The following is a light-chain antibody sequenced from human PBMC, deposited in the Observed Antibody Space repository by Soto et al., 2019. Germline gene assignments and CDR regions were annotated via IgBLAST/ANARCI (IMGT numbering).Light chain of an antibody. CDR2: DVS. CDR3: SSYTSSSTLVV. J-gene: IGLJ2*01. CDR1: SSDVGGYNY. Sequence: QSALTQPASVSGSPGQSITISCTGTSSDVGGYNYVSWYQQHPGEVPKLMIYDVSNRPSGVSNRFSGSKSGNTASLTISGLQGEDEADYYCSSYTSSSTLVVFGGGTKLTVL. V-gene: IGLV2-14*01.